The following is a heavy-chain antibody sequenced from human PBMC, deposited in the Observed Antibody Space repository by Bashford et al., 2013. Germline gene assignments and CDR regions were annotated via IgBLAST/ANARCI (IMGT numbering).Heavy chain of an antibody. CDR1: GESFSAYF. Sequence: LSLTCAVYGESFSAYFWSWIRQAPGKRLEWLSYISSSSARIDYADSVKGRFTMSRDNSKNTVSLQMNSLRAEDTAVYYCAGRSVVFRALGDLHVMDIWGQGTTVTVSS. CDR3: AGRSVVFRALGDLHVMDI. CDR2: ISSSSARI. J-gene: IGHJ6*02. D-gene: IGHD2-15*01. V-gene: IGHV3-11*01.